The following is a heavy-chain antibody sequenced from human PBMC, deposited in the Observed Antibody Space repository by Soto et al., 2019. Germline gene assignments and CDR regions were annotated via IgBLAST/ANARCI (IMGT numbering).Heavy chain of an antibody. J-gene: IGHJ4*02. CDR2: ISSSSSTI. D-gene: IGHD3-10*01. CDR1: GFTFSSYS. V-gene: IGHV3-48*02. Sequence: EVQLVESGGGLVQPGGSLRLSCAASGFTFSSYSMNWVRQAPGKGLEWVSYISSSSSTIYYADSVKGRFTISRDNAKNSLYLQMNSLRDEDTAVYYCAGGTMVRGLPMPTRFDYWGQGTLVTVSS. CDR3: AGGTMVRGLPMPTRFDY.